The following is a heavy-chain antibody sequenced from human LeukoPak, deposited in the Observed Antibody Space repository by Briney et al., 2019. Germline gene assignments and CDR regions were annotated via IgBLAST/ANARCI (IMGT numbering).Heavy chain of an antibody. CDR2: IRYDGSNK. CDR3: AREPLTIFGVVRYYFDY. V-gene: IGHV3-30*02. J-gene: IGHJ4*02. CDR1: GFTFSSYG. D-gene: IGHD3-3*01. Sequence: GGSLRLSCAASGFTFSSYGMHWVRQAPGKGLEWVAFIRYDGSNKYYADSVKGRFTISRDNSKNTLYLQMNSLRAEDTAVYYCAREPLTIFGVVRYYFDYWGQGTLVTVSS.